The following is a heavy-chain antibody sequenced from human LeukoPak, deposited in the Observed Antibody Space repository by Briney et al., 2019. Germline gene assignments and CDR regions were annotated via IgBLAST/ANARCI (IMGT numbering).Heavy chain of an antibody. D-gene: IGHD1-26*01. CDR3: AIDRPSNLVGATTVPYYYYMDV. V-gene: IGHV1-69*05. Sequence: GASVKVSCKASGGTFSSYAISWVRQAPGQGLEWMGGIIPIFGTANYAQKFQGRVTITTDESTSTAYMELSSLRSEDTAVYYCAIDRPSNLVGATTVPYYYYMDVWGKGTTVTVSS. CDR1: GGTFSSYA. J-gene: IGHJ6*03. CDR2: IIPIFGTA.